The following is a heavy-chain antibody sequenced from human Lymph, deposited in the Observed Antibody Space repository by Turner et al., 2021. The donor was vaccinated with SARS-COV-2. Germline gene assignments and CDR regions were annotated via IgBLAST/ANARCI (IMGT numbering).Heavy chain of an antibody. CDR2: IYYSGSN. V-gene: IGHV4-39*01. CDR1: GGSISSSSHY. Sequence: QLQLQESGPGLVKPSETLSLTCTVSGGSISSSSHYWGWIRQPPGRGLEWIGHIYYSGSNYYNPSLKSRVTISVDTSKNQFSLKLSSVTAADTAVYYCARLVRRAEYYFDYWGQGILVTVSS. CDR3: ARLVRRAEYYFDY. J-gene: IGHJ4*02. D-gene: IGHD3-10*01.